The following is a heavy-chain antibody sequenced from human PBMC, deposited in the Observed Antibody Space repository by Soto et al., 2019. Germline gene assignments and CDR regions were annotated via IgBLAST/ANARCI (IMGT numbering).Heavy chain of an antibody. V-gene: IGHV1-69*13. CDR3: ARRYYYDSSGYSFDY. D-gene: IGHD3-22*01. CDR2: IIPIFGTA. CDR1: GGTFSSYA. Sequence: ASVKVSCKASGGTFSSYAISWVRQAPGQGLEWMGGIIPIFGTANYAQKFQGRVTITADESTSTAYMELSSLRSEDTAVYYCARRYYYDSSGYSFDYWGQGTLVTVSS. J-gene: IGHJ4*02.